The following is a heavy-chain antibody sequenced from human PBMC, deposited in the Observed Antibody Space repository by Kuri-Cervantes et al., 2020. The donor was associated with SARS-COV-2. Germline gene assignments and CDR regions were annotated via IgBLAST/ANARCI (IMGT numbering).Heavy chain of an antibody. J-gene: IGHJ3*02. D-gene: IGHD3-10*01. CDR2: IYYSGST. Sequence: LSCTVSGGSISSISYYWGWLRQPPGKGLEWIGSIYYSGSTYYNPSLKSRVTISVDTSKNQFSLKLSSVTAADTAVYYCARNLVWFGELLYPPAGAFDIWGQGTMVTVSS. CDR1: GGSISSISYY. V-gene: IGHV4-39*01. CDR3: ARNLVWFGELLYPPAGAFDI.